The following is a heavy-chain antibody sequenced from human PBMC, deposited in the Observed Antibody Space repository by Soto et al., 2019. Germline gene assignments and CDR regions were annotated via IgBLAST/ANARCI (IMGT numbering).Heavy chain of an antibody. CDR2: ISAYNGNT. J-gene: IGHJ6*02. V-gene: IGHV1-18*01. Sequence: QVQLVQSGAEVKKPGASVKVSCKASGYTFTSYGISWVRQAPGQGLEWMGWISAYNGNTNYAQKLEGRVTMTTETSTSTAYMELRSLRSDDTAVYYCARDGAAAGTWTQTNYYSYGMDVWGQGTTVTVSS. CDR3: ARDGAAAGTWTQTNYYSYGMDV. CDR1: GYTFTSYG. D-gene: IGHD6-13*01.